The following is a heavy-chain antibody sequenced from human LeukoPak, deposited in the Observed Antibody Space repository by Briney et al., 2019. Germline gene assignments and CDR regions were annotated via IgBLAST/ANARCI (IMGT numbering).Heavy chain of an antibody. CDR3: ARGRYYYDGSGDY. Sequence: SETLSLTCTVSGGSISSYYWSWIRQPPGKGLEWIGYIYYSGSTNYNPSLKSRVTISINTSKNQFSLNLTSVTAADTAVYYCARGRYYYDGSGDYWGKGTLVTVSS. CDR2: IYYSGST. J-gene: IGHJ4*02. V-gene: IGHV4-59*08. D-gene: IGHD3-22*01. CDR1: GGSISSYY.